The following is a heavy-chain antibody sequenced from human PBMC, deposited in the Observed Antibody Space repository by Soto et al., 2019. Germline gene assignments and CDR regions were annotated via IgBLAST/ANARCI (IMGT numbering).Heavy chain of an antibody. CDR1: GGSISSSSYY. CDR2: VYYGGST. V-gene: IGHV4-39*02. Sequence: SETLSLTCTVSGGSISSSSYYWGWIRQPPGKGLEWVGTVYYGGSTYYNPSLKSRVTISVDTSKNHVSLKLTSVTAADTAVYYCASELRFLEWLVGWFDPWGQGTLVTVSS. D-gene: IGHD3-3*01. CDR3: ASELRFLEWLVGWFDP. J-gene: IGHJ5*02.